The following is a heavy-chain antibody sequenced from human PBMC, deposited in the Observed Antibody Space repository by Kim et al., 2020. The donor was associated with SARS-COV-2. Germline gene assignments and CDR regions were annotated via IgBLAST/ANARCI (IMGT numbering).Heavy chain of an antibody. V-gene: IGHV3-23*01. CDR2: ISGSGGST. D-gene: IGHD7-27*01. J-gene: IGHJ4*02. CDR3: AKLGFRGYFDY. Sequence: GGSLRLSCAASGFTFSSYSMSWVRQAPGKGLEWVSAISGSGGSTYYADPVKGRFTISRDNSKNTLYLQMNSLRAEDTAVYYCAKLGFRGYFDYWGQGTLVTVSS. CDR1: GFTFSSYS.